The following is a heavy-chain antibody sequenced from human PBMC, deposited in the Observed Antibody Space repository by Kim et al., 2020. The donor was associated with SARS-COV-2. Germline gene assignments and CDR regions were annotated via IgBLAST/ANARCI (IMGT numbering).Heavy chain of an antibody. D-gene: IGHD5-18*01. V-gene: IGHV4-34*01. CDR3: ARALGYSYGYHRKPSYYFDY. CDR2: INHSGST. CDR1: GGSFSGYY. Sequence: SETLSLTCAVYGGSFSGYYWSWIRQPPGKGLEWIGEINHSGSTNYNPSLKSRVTISVDTSKNQFSLKLSSVTAADTAVYYCARALGYSYGYHRKPSYYFDYWGQGTLVTVSS. J-gene: IGHJ4*02.